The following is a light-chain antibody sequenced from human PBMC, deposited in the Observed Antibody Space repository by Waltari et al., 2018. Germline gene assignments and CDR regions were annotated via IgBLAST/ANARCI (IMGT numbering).Light chain of an antibody. Sequence: DIQMYQSPTSLSASVGDRVTIPCRASPDPSSYLNWYQQKPGKSPKLVIYYASTLATGVPSRFSGSGSGTEFTLSISSLQPEDFATYYCQQSSSNPFTFGPGTKLDIK. J-gene: IGKJ3*01. CDR1: PDPSSY. CDR2: YAS. V-gene: IGKV1-9*01. CDR3: QQSSSNPFT.